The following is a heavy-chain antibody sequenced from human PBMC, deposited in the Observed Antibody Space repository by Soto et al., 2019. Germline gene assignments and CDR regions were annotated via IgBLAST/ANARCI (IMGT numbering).Heavy chain of an antibody. V-gene: IGHV3-74*01. CDR3: TRGPRPISTGTGAY. CDR2: IYNDGTYS. D-gene: IGHD3-10*01. CDR1: GFIFKMYW. J-gene: IGHJ4*02. Sequence: GGSLRLSCAASGFIFKMYWMHWVRQSPGKGLVWISRIYNDGTYSDYADSVRGRFTISRDNVNDTLNLQMNNLRAEDSGLYYCTRGPRPISTGTGAYWGQGTQVTVSS.